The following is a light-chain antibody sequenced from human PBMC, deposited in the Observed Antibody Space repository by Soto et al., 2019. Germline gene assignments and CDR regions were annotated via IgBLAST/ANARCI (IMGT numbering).Light chain of an antibody. CDR1: QSISTW. J-gene: IGKJ1*01. Sequence: DIQMTQSPSTLSASLGDRVTITCRASQSISTWLAWYQQKPGKAPKLLIYDVSSLESGVPSRFSGSGSGTEFTLTISSLQPDDFATYYCQQYKSYWTFGQGTKVDIK. CDR2: DVS. CDR3: QQYKSYWT. V-gene: IGKV1-5*01.